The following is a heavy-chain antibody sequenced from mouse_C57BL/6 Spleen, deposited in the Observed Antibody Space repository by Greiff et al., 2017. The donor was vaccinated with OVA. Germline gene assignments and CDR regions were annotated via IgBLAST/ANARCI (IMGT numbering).Heavy chain of an antibody. Sequence: QVQLQQSGAELMKPGASVKLSCKATGYTFTGYWIEWVKQRPGHGLEWIGEILPGSGSTNYNVKFKGKATFTADTSSNTAYMQLSSLTTEDSAIYYCARDYYAMDYWGQGTSVTVSS. CDR2: ILPGSGST. CDR3: ARDYYAMDY. J-gene: IGHJ4*01. CDR1: GYTFTGYW. V-gene: IGHV1-9*01.